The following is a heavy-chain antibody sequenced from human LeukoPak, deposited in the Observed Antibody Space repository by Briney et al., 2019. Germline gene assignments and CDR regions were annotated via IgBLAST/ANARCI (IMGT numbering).Heavy chain of an antibody. CDR2: ISSSSSTI. J-gene: IGHJ6*03. Sequence: GGSLRPSCAASGFTFSSYSMNWVRQAPGKGLEWVSYISSSSSTIYYADSVKGRFTISRDNAKNSLYLQMNSLRAEDTAVYYCARDCLTMVRGVVVTSYYYYMDVWGKGTTVTVSS. V-gene: IGHV3-48*01. CDR3: ARDCLTMVRGVVVTSYYYYMDV. CDR1: GFTFSSYS. D-gene: IGHD3-10*01.